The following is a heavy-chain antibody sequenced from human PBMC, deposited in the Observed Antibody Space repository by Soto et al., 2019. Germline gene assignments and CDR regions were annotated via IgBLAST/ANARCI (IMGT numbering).Heavy chain of an antibody. J-gene: IGHJ5*02. D-gene: IGHD6-13*01. CDR2: ISSSSSTI. CDR3: ARHPERIAQIGWFDP. V-gene: IGHV3-48*01. CDR1: GFTFSSYS. Sequence: PGGSLRLSCAASGFTFSSYSMYWVRQAPGKGLEWVSYISSSSSTIYYADSVKGRFTISRDNAKNSLYLQMNSLRAEDTAVYYCARHPERIAQIGWFDPWGQGT.